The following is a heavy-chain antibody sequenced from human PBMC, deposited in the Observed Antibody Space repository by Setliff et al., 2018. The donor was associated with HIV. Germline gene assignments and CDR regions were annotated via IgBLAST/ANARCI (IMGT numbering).Heavy chain of an antibody. Sequence: SETLSLTCAVYGGSFSGYYWSWIRQPPGKGLEWIGHIYISGSANYNPSLKSRVTISIDTSKNQLSLKLSSVTAADTAIYFCARGVVGSYYDYVNIYYHDYIDLWGKGTTVTVSS. CDR3: ARGVVGSYYDYVNIYYHDYIDL. J-gene: IGHJ6*03. D-gene: IGHD3-22*01. V-gene: IGHV4-34*01. CDR1: GGSFSGYY. CDR2: IYISGSA.